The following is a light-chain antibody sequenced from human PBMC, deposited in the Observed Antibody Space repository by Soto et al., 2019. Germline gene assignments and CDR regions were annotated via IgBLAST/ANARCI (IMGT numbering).Light chain of an antibody. Sequence: VLTQPPSLSGAPGQNIIISCTGGGSNIGAGFDVHWYQQLPGTAPKLLIYGNTNRPSGVPDRFSGSKSGTSASLVITGLQAEDEADYYCQSYDTGLSGPVVFGGGTKLTVL. J-gene: IGLJ2*01. CDR1: GSNIGAGFD. CDR2: GNT. V-gene: IGLV1-40*01. CDR3: QSYDTGLSGPVV.